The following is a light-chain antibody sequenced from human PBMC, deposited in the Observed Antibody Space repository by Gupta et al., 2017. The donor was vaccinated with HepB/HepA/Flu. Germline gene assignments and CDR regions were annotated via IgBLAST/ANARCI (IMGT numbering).Light chain of an antibody. CDR1: QSFSNN. J-gene: IGKJ1*01. CDR2: GAS. Sequence: EIVMTQSPATLSVSPGERATLSCRATQSFSNNLAWYQQKPGQAPILLIYGASVRATGVPDRFSGSGSGTEFTLTISSLQAEDFAVYYCHQYDTWPQTFGQGTKVEIK. V-gene: IGKV3-15*01. CDR3: HQYDTWPQT.